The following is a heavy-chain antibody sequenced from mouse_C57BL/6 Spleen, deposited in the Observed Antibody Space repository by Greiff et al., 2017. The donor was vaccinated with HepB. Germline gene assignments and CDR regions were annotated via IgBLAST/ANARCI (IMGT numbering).Heavy chain of an antibody. J-gene: IGHJ1*03. Sequence: EVKLMESGGGLVKPGGSLKLSCAASGFTFSSYAMSWVRQTPEKRLEWVATISDGGSYTYYPDNVKGRFTISRDNAKNNLYLQMSHLKSEDTAMYYCAEMGDYYGSSSGYFDVWGTGTTVTVSS. V-gene: IGHV5-4*03. CDR3: AEMGDYYGSSSGYFDV. CDR1: GFTFSSYA. CDR2: ISDGGSYT. D-gene: IGHD1-1*01.